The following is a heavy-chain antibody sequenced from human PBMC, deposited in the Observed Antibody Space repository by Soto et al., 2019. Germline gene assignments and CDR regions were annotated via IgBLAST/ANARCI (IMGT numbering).Heavy chain of an antibody. V-gene: IGHV3-74*01. Sequence: PGGSLRLSCAASGFTFSSYWMHWVRQAPGKGLVWVSRINSDGRTINYADSVKGRFTISRDNAKNTLYLRMNSLRVEDTAVYFGAKGYFDYHYSGMDVWGKGTTVTVSS. CDR3: AKGYFDYHYSGMDV. CDR2: INSDGRTI. J-gene: IGHJ6*04. D-gene: IGHD3-9*01. CDR1: GFTFSSYW.